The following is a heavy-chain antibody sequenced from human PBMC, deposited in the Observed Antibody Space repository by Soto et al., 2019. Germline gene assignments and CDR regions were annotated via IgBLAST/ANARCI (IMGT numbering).Heavy chain of an antibody. CDR2: ISYDGSNK. J-gene: IGHJ4*02. CDR3: ARDLGGATLFAY. Sequence: QVQMVESGGGVVQPGRSLRLACAASGFTFSSYAIHWFRQAPGKGLEWVSVISYDGSNKYYSDSVKGRFTISRDNSKSTLYLQMNSLRAEDTAVYYCARDLGGATLFAYWCQGTLVTVSS. D-gene: IGHD1-26*01. CDR1: GFTFSSYA. V-gene: IGHV3-30-3*01.